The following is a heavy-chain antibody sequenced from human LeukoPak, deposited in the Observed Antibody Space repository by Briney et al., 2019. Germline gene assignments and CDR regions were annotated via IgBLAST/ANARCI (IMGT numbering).Heavy chain of an antibody. J-gene: IGHJ5*02. Sequence: SETLSLTCAVYGGSFSGYYWSWIPQPPGKGLEWIGEINHSGSTNYNPSLKSRVTISVDTSKNQFSLKLSSVTAADTAVYYCARVRRISSRITGTNRWFDPWGQGTLVTVSS. CDR3: ARVRRISSRITGTNRWFDP. V-gene: IGHV4-34*01. D-gene: IGHD1-20*01. CDR2: INHSGST. CDR1: GGSFSGYY.